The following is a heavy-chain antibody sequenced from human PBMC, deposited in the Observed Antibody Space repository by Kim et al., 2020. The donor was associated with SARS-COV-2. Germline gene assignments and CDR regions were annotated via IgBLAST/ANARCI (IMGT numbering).Heavy chain of an antibody. J-gene: IGHJ4*02. CDR3: AESGPYYFGY. V-gene: IGHV3-23*01. CDR2: RT. D-gene: IGHD1-26*01. Sequence: RTYYANSVKGRFTVSRDNSKNTLYLQMNSLRVEDAAVYYCAESGPYYFGYWGQGTLVTVSS.